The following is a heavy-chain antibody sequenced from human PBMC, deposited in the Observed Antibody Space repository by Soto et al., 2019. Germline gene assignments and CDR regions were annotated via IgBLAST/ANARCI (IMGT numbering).Heavy chain of an antibody. Sequence: SVKVSCKASGGTFSSYTISWVRQAPGQGLEWMGRIIPILGIANYAQKFQGRVTITADKSTSTAYMELSSLRSEDTAVYYCARAQGGYGTFLTWFDPWGQGTLVTVSS. J-gene: IGHJ5*02. CDR3: ARAQGGYGTFLTWFDP. V-gene: IGHV1-69*02. CDR1: GGTFSSYT. CDR2: IIPILGIA. D-gene: IGHD5-18*01.